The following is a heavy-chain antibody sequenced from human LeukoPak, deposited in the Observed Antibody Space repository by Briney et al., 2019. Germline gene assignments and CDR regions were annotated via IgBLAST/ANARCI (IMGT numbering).Heavy chain of an antibody. Sequence: GGSLRLSCAASGFTFDDYAMHWVRQAPGKGLEWVSGISWNSGTIGYADSVKGRFTISRDNANNSLYLQMNSLRAEDTALYYCAKDLELEGINVFRGVMFDYWGQGTLVTVSS. D-gene: IGHD3-10*01. V-gene: IGHV3-9*01. CDR1: GFTFDDYA. CDR2: ISWNSGTI. J-gene: IGHJ4*02. CDR3: AKDLELEGINVFRGVMFDY.